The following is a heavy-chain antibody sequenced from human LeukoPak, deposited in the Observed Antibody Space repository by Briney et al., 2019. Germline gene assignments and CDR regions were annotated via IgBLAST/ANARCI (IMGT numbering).Heavy chain of an antibody. CDR3: AKDPGGSGGDYWFDP. V-gene: IGHV3-23*01. J-gene: IGHJ5*02. CDR1: GFTFSSHW. CDR2: ISGSGGST. D-gene: IGHD6-19*01. Sequence: GGSLRLSCAASGFTFSSHWMSWVRQAPGKGLEWVSSISGSGGSTYYADSVKGRFTISRDNSKNTLYLQMNSLRAEDTAVYYCAKDPGGSGGDYWFDPWGQGTLVTVSS.